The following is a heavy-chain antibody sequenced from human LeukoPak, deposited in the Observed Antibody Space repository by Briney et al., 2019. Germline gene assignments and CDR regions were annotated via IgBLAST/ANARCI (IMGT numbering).Heavy chain of an antibody. Sequence: GGSLRLSCAASGFTSRSFAMMWFRQAPGKGLEWVSAISGSGVDIYYAGSVKGRFTISRDNSKNTLFLQMNSLRVEDTAVYYCASRHPDIASPWGQGTLVTVSS. CDR2: ISGSGVDI. CDR3: ASRHPDIASP. D-gene: IGHD5-12*01. V-gene: IGHV3-23*01. CDR1: GFTSRSFA. J-gene: IGHJ5*02.